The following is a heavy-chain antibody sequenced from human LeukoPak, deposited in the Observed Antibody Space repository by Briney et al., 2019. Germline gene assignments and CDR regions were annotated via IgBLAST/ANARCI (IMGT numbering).Heavy chain of an antibody. CDR1: GFDFNKYW. J-gene: IGHJ4*02. D-gene: IGHD3-22*01. CDR3: ARVLKSGYYDSSGVFDY. V-gene: IGHV3-7*01. CDR2: IKQDGSEK. Sequence: PGGSLRLSCVASGFDFNKYWMTWVRQAPGKGLEWVANIKQDGSEKYYVDSVKGRFTISRDNAKNSLYLQMNSLRAEDTAVYYCARVLKSGYYDSSGVFDYWGQGTLVTVSS.